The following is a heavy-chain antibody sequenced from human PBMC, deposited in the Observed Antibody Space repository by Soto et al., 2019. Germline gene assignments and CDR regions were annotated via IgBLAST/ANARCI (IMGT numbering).Heavy chain of an antibody. CDR2: ISSSSIYI. Sequence: GGSLRLSCAASGFSFSSYSMNWVRHAPGKGLEWVSSISSSSIYIYYADSVKGRFTISRDNAKNSLYLQMNSLRAEDTAVYYCASDCRSTSCPTIYYGMDVWGEGNTVAVYS. CDR3: ASDCRSTSCPTIYYGMDV. J-gene: IGHJ6*04. D-gene: IGHD2-2*01. CDR1: GFSFSSYS. V-gene: IGHV3-21*01.